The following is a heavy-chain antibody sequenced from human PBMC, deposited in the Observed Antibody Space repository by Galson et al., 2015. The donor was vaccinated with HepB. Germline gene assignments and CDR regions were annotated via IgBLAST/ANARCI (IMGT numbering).Heavy chain of an antibody. Sequence: LRLSCAASGFTFSSYGMHWVRQAPGKGLEWVAFIWYDGSNDGSNKYYVDSVKGRFTISRDNSKNTLYLQMNSLRVEDTAVYYCARDRKPYYFDSSGYSNWGQGTLVTVSS. CDR1: GFTFSSYG. J-gene: IGHJ4*02. CDR3: ARDRKPYYFDSSGYSN. CDR2: IWYDGSNDGSNK. D-gene: IGHD3-22*01. V-gene: IGHV3-33*01.